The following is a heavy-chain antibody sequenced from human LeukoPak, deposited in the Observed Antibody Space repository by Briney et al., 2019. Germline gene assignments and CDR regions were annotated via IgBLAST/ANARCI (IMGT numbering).Heavy chain of an antibody. CDR3: ARVASSSWYSGFDY. J-gene: IGHJ4*02. CDR2: IYYSGTT. D-gene: IGHD6-13*01. CDR1: GGSISSYF. Sequence: SETLSLTCTVSGGSISSYFWSWIRQPPGKGLEWIGYIYYSGTTNYNPSLKSRVTISVDTSKNQFSLKLSSVTAADTAVYYCARVASSSWYSGFDYWGQGTLVTVSS. V-gene: IGHV4-59*08.